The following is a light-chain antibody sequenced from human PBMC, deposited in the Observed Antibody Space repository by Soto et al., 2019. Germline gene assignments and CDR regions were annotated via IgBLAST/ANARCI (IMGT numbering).Light chain of an antibody. V-gene: IGKV1-39*01. CDR1: QSISSY. CDR2: AAT. CDR3: QQSYSIPQT. Sequence: DIQMTQSPSSLSASVGDRVTITCRASQSISSYLNWYQQKPGKAPKLLIYAATSLQSGVPSRFSGSGSSTDFTLTISRLQPEDFATYYCQQSYSIPQTFGQGTKVEIK. J-gene: IGKJ1*01.